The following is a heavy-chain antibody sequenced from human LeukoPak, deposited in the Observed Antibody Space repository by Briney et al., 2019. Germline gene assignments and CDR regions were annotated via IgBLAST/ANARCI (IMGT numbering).Heavy chain of an antibody. J-gene: IGHJ4*02. CDR1: GFTFSSYG. CDR3: AKGQITMVRGVITN. CDR2: ISWNSGSI. V-gene: IGHV3-9*01. D-gene: IGHD3-10*01. Sequence: PGGTLRLSCAASGFTFSSYGMSWVRQAPGKGLEWVSGISWNSGSIGYADSVKGRFTISRDNAKNSLYLQMNSLRAEDTALYYCAKGQITMVRGVITNWGQGTLVTVSS.